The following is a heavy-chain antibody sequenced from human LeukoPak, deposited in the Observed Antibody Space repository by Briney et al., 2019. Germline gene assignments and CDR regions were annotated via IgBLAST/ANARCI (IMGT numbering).Heavy chain of an antibody. Sequence: KPGGSLRLSCAASGFTFSSYSMNWVRQAPGKGLEWASSISSSSSYIYYADSVKGRFTISRDNAKNSLYLQMNSLRAEDTAVYYCARQYYTQDAFDIWGQGTMVTVSS. CDR1: GFTFSSYS. CDR3: ARQYYTQDAFDI. D-gene: IGHD1-26*01. V-gene: IGHV3-21*01. CDR2: ISSSSSYI. J-gene: IGHJ3*02.